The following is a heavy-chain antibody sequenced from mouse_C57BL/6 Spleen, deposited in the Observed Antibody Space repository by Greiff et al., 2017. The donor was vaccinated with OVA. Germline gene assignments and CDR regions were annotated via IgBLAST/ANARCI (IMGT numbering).Heavy chain of an antibody. CDR2: ISSGGDYI. Sequence: EVKLMESGEGLVKPGGSLKLSCAASGFTFSSYAMSWVRQTPEKRLEWIAYISSGGDYIYYADTVKGRFTISKDNARNTLYLQMSSLKDEDTAVYYCTRDRWYYFDYWGQGTTLTVSS. V-gene: IGHV5-9-1*02. J-gene: IGHJ2*01. CDR3: TRDRWYYFDY. CDR1: GFTFSSYA.